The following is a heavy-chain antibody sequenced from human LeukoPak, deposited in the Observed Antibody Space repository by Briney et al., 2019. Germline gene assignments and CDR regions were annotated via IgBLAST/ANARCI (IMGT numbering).Heavy chain of an antibody. CDR1: GFTFSSYW. CDR2: LNQDGSVR. J-gene: IGHJ6*02. V-gene: IGHV3-7*03. CDR3: ARGHHGLEV. Sequence: SGGSLRLSCAASGFTFSSYWMSWVRQTPGKGLEWVANLNQDGSVREYLDSVKGRFTISRDNAENSLFLQMDSLRADDTAVYYCARGHHGLEVWGQGTTVTVSS.